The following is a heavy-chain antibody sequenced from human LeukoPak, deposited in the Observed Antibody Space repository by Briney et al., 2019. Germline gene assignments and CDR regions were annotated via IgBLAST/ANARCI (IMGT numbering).Heavy chain of an antibody. J-gene: IGHJ3*02. D-gene: IGHD6-13*01. CDR1: GYNFTPYW. Sequence: GESLKISCKASGYNFTPYWIGWVRQRPGKGLEWMGIIYPGDSDTRYSPSFQGQVTISADKSISTAYLQWSSLKASDTAMYYFARRAAADIIDAFDIWGQGTMVTVSS. CDR3: ARRAAADIIDAFDI. CDR2: IYPGDSDT. V-gene: IGHV5-51*01.